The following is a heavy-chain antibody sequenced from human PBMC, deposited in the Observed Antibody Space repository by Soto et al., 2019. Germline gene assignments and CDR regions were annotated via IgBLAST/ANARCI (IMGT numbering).Heavy chain of an antibody. D-gene: IGHD3-10*01. CDR3: AKDRHGSGSYLGIFDY. V-gene: IGHV3-30*18. CDR1: GFTFSSYG. Sequence: QVQLVESGGGVVQPGRSLRLSCAASGFTFSSYGMHWVRQAPGKGLEWVAVISYDGSNKYYADSVKGRFTISRDNSKNMLYLQMNSLRAEDTAVYYCAKDRHGSGSYLGIFDYWGQGTLVTVSS. J-gene: IGHJ4*02. CDR2: ISYDGSNK.